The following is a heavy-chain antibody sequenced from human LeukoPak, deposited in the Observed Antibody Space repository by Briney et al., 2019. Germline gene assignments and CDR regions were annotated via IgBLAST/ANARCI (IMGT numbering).Heavy chain of an antibody. CDR1: GDSISSSSYY. Sequence: NPSETLSLTCTVSGDSISSSSYYWGWIRQPPGKGLEWIGSVYYSGSTYYNPSLKSRVTMSVDTPKNQFSLKLSSVTAADTAVYYCARHGGVGVIPDFDYWGPGTLVTVSS. CDR3: ARHGGVGVIPDFDY. D-gene: IGHD2-8*02. CDR2: VYYSGST. J-gene: IGHJ4*02. V-gene: IGHV4-39*01.